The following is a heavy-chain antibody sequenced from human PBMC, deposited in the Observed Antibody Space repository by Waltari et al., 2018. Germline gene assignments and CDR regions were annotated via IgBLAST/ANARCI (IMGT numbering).Heavy chain of an antibody. CDR3: ASRRDSPFDY. J-gene: IGHJ4*02. CDR1: VFTFSSYW. Sequence: EVQLVESGGGLVQPGGSLRLSCAASVFTFSSYWMHWVRQAPGKGLVWVSRINTDGSSTSYADSVKGRFTISRDNAKNTLYLQMNSLRAEDTAVYYCASRRDSPFDYWGQGTLVTVSS. D-gene: IGHD3-22*01. V-gene: IGHV3-74*01. CDR2: INTDGSST.